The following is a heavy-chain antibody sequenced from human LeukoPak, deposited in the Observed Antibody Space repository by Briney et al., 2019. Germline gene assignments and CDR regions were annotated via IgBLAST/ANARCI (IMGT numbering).Heavy chain of an antibody. CDR1: GGSLTRYY. CDR3: ARDGPRSGYDLGHFDN. D-gene: IGHD5-12*01. J-gene: IGHJ4*02. V-gene: IGHV4-59*12. CDR2: IYYSGRT. Sequence: SETLSLTCTVSGGSLTRYYWSWLRQPPGKGLEGMGYIYYSGRTNYNPSLTSPVTISVDTSKNQFSLKLSSVTAADTAVYYCARDGPRSGYDLGHFDNLGQGTLVTASS.